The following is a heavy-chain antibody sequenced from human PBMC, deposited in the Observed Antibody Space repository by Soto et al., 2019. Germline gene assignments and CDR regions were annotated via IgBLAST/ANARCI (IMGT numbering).Heavy chain of an antibody. Sequence: PGESLKISCAASGFTFSGYAMSWVRQAPGKGLEWVSGISGSGGSTYYADSVKGRFTISRDNSKKTLYLQMNSLRSEDTALYYCAKRSYFDYWGQGTPVTVSS. V-gene: IGHV3-23*01. CDR2: ISGSGGST. CDR1: GFTFSGYA. J-gene: IGHJ4*02. CDR3: AKRSYFDY.